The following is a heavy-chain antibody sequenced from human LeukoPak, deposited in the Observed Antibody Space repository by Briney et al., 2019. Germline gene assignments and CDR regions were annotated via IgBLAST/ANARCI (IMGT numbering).Heavy chain of an antibody. CDR1: GGSFSGYY. J-gene: IGHJ2*01. CDR3: SGVRGGIRYFDL. V-gene: IGHV4-34*01. CDR2: INHSGST. Sequence: SETLSLTCAVYGGSFSGYYWSWIRQPPGKGLEWVGEINHSGSTNYNPSLKSRVTISVDPSKNQFSLKLSSVTAADTAVYYCSGVRGGIRYFDLWGRGTLVTVSS. D-gene: IGHD3-16*01.